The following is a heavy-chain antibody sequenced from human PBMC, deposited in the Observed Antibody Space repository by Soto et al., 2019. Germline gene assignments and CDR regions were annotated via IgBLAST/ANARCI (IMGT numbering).Heavy chain of an antibody. Sequence: PGGSLRLSCASAGFSFSAFSMNWVRQAPGKGLEWISYISSTSSTIYYADSVKGRFTISRDNAKNSLYLQMNSLRDEDTAVYYCAREGGRHCSPTRCYNAFDIWGLGTMVTASS. J-gene: IGHJ3*02. D-gene: IGHD2-2*02. CDR2: ISSTSSTI. V-gene: IGHV3-48*02. CDR1: GFSFSAFS. CDR3: AREGGRHCSPTRCYNAFDI.